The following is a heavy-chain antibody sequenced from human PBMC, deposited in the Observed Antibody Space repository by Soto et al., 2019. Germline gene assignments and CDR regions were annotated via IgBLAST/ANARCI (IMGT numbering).Heavy chain of an antibody. CDR2: INPSGGST. V-gene: IGHV1-46*01. Sequence: GASVKVSCKASGYTFTSYYMHWVRQAPGQGLEWMGIINPSGGSTSYAQKFQGRVTITADESTSTAYMELSSLRSEDTAVYYCASWADYGGRAAFDIWGQGTMVTVSS. J-gene: IGHJ3*02. CDR1: GYTFTSYY. D-gene: IGHD4-17*01. CDR3: ASWADYGGRAAFDI.